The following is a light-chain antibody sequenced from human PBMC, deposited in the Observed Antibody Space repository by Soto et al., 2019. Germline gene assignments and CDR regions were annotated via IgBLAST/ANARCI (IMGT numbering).Light chain of an antibody. J-gene: IGLJ2*01. Sequence: MLTQPHSVSESPGKTVTISCTRSSGSIASNYVQWYQQRPGSAPTTVIYEDNQRPSGVPDRFSGSIDSSSNSASLTISGLKTEDEADYYCQSYDSSNVVFGGGTKLTVL. CDR2: EDN. V-gene: IGLV6-57*04. CDR1: SGSIASNY. CDR3: QSYDSSNVV.